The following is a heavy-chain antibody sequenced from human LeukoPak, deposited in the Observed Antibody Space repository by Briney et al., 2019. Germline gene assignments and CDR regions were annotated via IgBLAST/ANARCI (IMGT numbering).Heavy chain of an antibody. Sequence: GGSLRLSCAASGFTFSSYWMHWVRQAPGKGLVWVSHIKSDGSRTNYADSVKGRFTISRDNDKNTVYLQMNSLRVEDTAVYYCGRGLRPVDYWGQGTLVTVSS. CDR1: GFTFSSYW. D-gene: IGHD5/OR15-5a*01. CDR2: IKSDGSRT. V-gene: IGHV3-74*01. J-gene: IGHJ4*02. CDR3: GRGLRPVDY.